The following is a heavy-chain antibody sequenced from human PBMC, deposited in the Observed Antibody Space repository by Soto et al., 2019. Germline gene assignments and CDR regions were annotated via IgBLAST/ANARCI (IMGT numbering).Heavy chain of an antibody. J-gene: IGHJ5*02. D-gene: IGHD3-3*01. V-gene: IGHV1-69*13. CDR2: IIPIFGTA. CDR1: GATFSSYA. Sequence: GASVKVSCKASGATFSSYAISWVRQAPGQGLEWMGGIIPIFGTANYAQKFQGRVTITADESTSTAYMELSSLRSADTAVYSCARSGRFLEWHAGFDPWGQGTLVTVSS. CDR3: ARSGRFLEWHAGFDP.